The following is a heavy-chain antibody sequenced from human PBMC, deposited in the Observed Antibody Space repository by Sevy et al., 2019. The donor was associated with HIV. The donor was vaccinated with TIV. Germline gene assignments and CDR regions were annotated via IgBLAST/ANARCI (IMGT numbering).Heavy chain of an antibody. CDR1: AVSITDYY. CDR3: ARDWGTPAAHYWYFDL. CDR2: IHYTGST. V-gene: IGHV4-59*01. Sequence: SETLSLTCTVSAVSITDYYWSWIRQPPGKGVEWIANIHYTGSTNYKPSLQSRVTISVDTSKNQFSLKLNSVTAADTAVYYCARDWGTPAAHYWYFDLWGRGTLVTVSS. J-gene: IGHJ2*01. D-gene: IGHD2-2*01.